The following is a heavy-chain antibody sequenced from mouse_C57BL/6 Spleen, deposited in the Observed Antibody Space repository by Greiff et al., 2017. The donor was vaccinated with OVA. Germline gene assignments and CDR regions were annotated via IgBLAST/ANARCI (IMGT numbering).Heavy chain of an antibody. CDR1: GFSFNTYA. CDR2: IRSKSNNYAT. V-gene: IGHV10-1*01. J-gene: IGHJ3*01. Sequence: DVKLVESGGGLVQPKGSLKLSCAASGFSFNTYAMNWVRQAPGKGLEWVARIRSKSNNYATYYADSVKDRFTISRDDSESMLYLQMNNLKTEDTAMYYCVRQITGFAYWGQGTLVTVSA. CDR3: VRQITGFAY. D-gene: IGHD1-3*01.